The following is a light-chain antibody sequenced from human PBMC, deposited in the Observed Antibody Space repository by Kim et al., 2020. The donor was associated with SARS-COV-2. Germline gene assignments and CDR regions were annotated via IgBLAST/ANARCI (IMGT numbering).Light chain of an antibody. CDR2: DVS. CDR3: QQRTSSSWT. CDR1: QRFNNL. V-gene: IGKV3-11*01. Sequence: EVVLTQSPATLSLSPGERATLSCRASQRFNNLLAWYQQKPGRAPRLVIYDVSKRATGIPARFSGSGSGTDFTLTISSLEPEDFTVYYCQQRTSSSWTFGQGTKVDIK. J-gene: IGKJ1*01.